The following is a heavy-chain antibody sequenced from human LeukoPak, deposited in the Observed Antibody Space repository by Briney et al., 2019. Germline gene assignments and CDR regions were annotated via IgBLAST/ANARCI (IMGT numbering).Heavy chain of an antibody. V-gene: IGHV3-7*01. D-gene: IGHD3-22*01. CDR3: ARDPYSSGYYGYYFDY. J-gene: IGHJ4*02. CDR1: GFPFDDYG. CDR2: IKQDGSEK. Sequence: GGSLRLSCAASGFPFDDYGMNWVRQAPGKGLEWVANIKQDGSEKYYVDSVKGRFTISRDNAKNSLYLQMNSLRAEDTAVYYCARDPYSSGYYGYYFDYWGQGTLVTVSS.